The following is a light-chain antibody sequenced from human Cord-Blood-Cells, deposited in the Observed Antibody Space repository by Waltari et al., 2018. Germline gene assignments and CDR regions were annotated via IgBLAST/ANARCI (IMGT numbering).Light chain of an antibody. V-gene: IGKV1-5*03. Sequence: DIQMTQSPSTLSASVGDTVTITCRASQSISSWLAWYQQKPGKAPKLLIYKASSLESGVPSRFSGSGSGQEFTLTISSLQPDDFATYYCQQYNSYPWTFGQGTKVEIK. CDR3: QQYNSYPWT. J-gene: IGKJ1*01. CDR1: QSISSW. CDR2: KAS.